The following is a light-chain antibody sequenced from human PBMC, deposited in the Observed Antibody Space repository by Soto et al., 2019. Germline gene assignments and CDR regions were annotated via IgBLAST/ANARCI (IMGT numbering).Light chain of an antibody. J-gene: IGLJ1*01. CDR3: SSYTSATTYV. CDR2: DVS. CDR1: SSDVGAYNY. Sequence: SVLTQPASVSGSPGKSIPIPCTGTSSDVGAYNYDSWYQQYPGEAPKVIIYDVSHRPAGVSNRFSGSKSGNTASLTISGLQTQDEADYYCSSYTSATTYVFGTGTKVTVL. V-gene: IGLV2-14*01.